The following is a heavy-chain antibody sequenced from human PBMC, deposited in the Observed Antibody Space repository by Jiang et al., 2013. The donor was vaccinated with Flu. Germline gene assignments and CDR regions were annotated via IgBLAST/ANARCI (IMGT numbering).Heavy chain of an antibody. V-gene: IGHV1-46*01. CDR2: INPSGGST. CDR1: GYTFTSYY. CDR3: ARGNSGVVPWPSCDY. D-gene: IGHD2-2*01. Sequence: SGAEVKKPGASVKVSCKASGYTFTSYYMHWVRQAPGQGLEWMGIINPSGGSTSYAQKFQGRVTMTRDTSTSTVYMELSSLRSEDTAVYYCARGNSGVVPWPSCDYWGQGTLVTVSS. J-gene: IGHJ4*02.